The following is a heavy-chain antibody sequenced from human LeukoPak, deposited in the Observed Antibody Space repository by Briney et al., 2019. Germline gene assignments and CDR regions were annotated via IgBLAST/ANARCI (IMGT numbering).Heavy chain of an antibody. D-gene: IGHD4-17*01. CDR2: INAGNGNT. V-gene: IGHV1-3*01. CDR1: GYTFTSYA. CDR3: ARNPVTTGLLDF. J-gene: IGHJ4*02. Sequence: ASVKVSCKASGYTFTSYAMHWVRQAPGQRPEWMGWINAGNGNTKYSQKFQGRVTITRDTSASTAYMELSSLRSEDTAVYYCARNPVTTGLLDFWGQGTLVTVSS.